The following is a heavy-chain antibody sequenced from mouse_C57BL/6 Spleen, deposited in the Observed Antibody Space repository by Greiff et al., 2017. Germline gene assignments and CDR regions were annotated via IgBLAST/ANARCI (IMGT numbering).Heavy chain of an antibody. V-gene: IGHV1-82*01. J-gene: IGHJ2*01. CDR3: ARKRGWDNDFDY. Sequence: QVQLQQSGPELVKPGASVKISCKASGYAFSSSWMNWVKQRPGKGLEWIGRIYPGDGDTTYNGKFKGKATLTADKSSSTAYMQLSSLTSEDSAVYFCARKRGWDNDFDYWGQGTTLTVSS. CDR1: GYAFSSSW. D-gene: IGHD4-1*01. CDR2: IYPGDGDT.